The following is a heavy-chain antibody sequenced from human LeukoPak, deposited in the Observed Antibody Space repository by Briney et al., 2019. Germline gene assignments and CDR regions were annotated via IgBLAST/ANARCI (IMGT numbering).Heavy chain of an antibody. Sequence: GGSLRLSCAASGFTFSSYSMNWVRQAPGKGLEWVSSISSSSSYIYYADSVKGRFTISRDNAKNSLYLQMNSLRAEDTAVYYCARDEHGEPFDYWGQGTLVTVSS. D-gene: IGHD4-17*01. J-gene: IGHJ4*02. CDR2: ISSSSSYI. CDR1: GFTFSSYS. CDR3: ARDEHGEPFDY. V-gene: IGHV3-21*01.